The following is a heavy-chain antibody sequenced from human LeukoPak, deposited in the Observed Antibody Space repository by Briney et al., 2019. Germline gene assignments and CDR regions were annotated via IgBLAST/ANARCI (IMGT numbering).Heavy chain of an antibody. J-gene: IGHJ4*02. CDR2: ISVRGITI. V-gene: IGHV3-11*01. Sequence: GGSLRLSCAASGFNLSASYMSWIRQSPGKGLEWVSYISVRGITINYADSVKGRFSIFRDDVKGSLFLQMNSLKTEDTAVYYCASGGDYAGIAALFRHWGQGSLVTVSS. D-gene: IGHD4-17*01. CDR1: GFNLSASY. CDR3: ASGGDYAGIAALFRH.